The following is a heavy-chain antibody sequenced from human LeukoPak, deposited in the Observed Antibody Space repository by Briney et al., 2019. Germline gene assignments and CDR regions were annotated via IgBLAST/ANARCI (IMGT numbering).Heavy chain of an antibody. CDR3: VKGSYYESSGHYYFDY. CDR1: GFTFSSYW. V-gene: IGHV3-74*03. D-gene: IGHD3-22*01. J-gene: IGHJ4*02. CDR2: INSDGSSI. Sequence: PGGSLRLSCAASGFTFSSYWMHWVRQAPGKGLVWVSRINSDGSSITYADSVKGRFTISRDNAKNTLYLQMDSLRAEDTAVNYCVKGSYYESSGHYYFDYWGQGTLVTVSS.